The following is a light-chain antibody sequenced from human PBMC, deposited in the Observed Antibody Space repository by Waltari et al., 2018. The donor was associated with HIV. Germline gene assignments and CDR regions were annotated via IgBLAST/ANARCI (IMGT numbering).Light chain of an antibody. J-gene: IGLJ3*02. CDR1: SSDVWAYNL. V-gene: IGLV2-23*02. CDR3: CSYVSEIVPCV. Sequence: QTALTQPASVSGSPGQSITISFPGTSSDVWAYNLVSWYQQHPGKAPRLIIDDFSERPAGVSNRFTGSKSGNTASMTISGLQAEDEADYYCCSYVSEIVPCVFGGGTKLTVL. CDR2: DFS.